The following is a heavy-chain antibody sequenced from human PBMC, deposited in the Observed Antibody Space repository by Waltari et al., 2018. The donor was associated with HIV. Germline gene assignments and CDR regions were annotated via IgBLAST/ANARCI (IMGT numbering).Heavy chain of an antibody. Sequence: QVQLVESGGGVVQPGRSLRLSCAASGFTFSSYGMHWGRQAPGKGRGWVAVISNDGSNKYYADSVKGRFTISRDNSKNTLYLQMNSLRAEDTAVYYCAKPAAMASYGMDVWGQGTTVTVSS. CDR1: GFTFSSYG. D-gene: IGHD5-18*01. CDR3: AKPAAMASYGMDV. J-gene: IGHJ6*02. CDR2: ISNDGSNK. V-gene: IGHV3-30*18.